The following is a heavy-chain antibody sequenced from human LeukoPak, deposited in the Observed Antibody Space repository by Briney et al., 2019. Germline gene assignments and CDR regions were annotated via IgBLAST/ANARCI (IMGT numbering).Heavy chain of an antibody. CDR3: ARQRTDLQLVNYYYYGMDV. CDR2: IYYSGST. V-gene: IGHV4-59*08. J-gene: IGHJ6*02. CDR1: GGSISSYY. D-gene: IGHD6-13*01. Sequence: SETLSLTCTVSGGSISSYYWSWIRQPPGKGLEWIGYIYYSGSTNYNPSLKSRVTISVDTSKNQFSLKLSSVTAADTAVYYCARQRTDLQLVNYYYYGMDVWGQGTTVTVSS.